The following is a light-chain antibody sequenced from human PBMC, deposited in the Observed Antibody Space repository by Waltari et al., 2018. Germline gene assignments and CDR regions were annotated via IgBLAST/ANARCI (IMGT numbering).Light chain of an antibody. CDR3: QLRARWPPTFT. V-gene: IGKV3-11*01. CDR1: QIVSGY. J-gene: IGKJ2*01. Sequence: EFVLPQSPANLSLSPGERVTLSCRACQIVSGYLAWYQHKPGQAPRLLIYDASNRATGVPARFSGRDSGADFTLTISSLEPEDFGVYYCQLRARWPPTFTFGQGTKLEI. CDR2: DAS.